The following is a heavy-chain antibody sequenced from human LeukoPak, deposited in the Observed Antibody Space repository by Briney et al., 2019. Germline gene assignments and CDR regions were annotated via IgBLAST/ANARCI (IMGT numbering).Heavy chain of an antibody. V-gene: IGHV4-4*02. CDR1: GGSISSSNW. J-gene: IGHJ6*02. CDR2: IYHSGST. CDR3: ATIADIVVVPDYYYYGMDV. D-gene: IGHD2-2*01. Sequence: PSGTLSLTCAVSGGSISSSNWWSWVRQPPGKGLEWIGEIYHSGSTNYNPSLKSRVTISVDKSKNQFSLKLSSVTAADTAVYYCATIADIVVVPDYYYYGMDVWGQGTTVTVSS.